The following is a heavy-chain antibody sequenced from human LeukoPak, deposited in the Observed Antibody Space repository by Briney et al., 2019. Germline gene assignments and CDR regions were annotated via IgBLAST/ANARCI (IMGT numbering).Heavy chain of an antibody. CDR1: GYSISRGYY. CDR2: MYHSGTT. V-gene: IGHV4-38-2*02. J-gene: IGHJ4*02. CDR3: ARVLDYYGSGTRDFDY. D-gene: IGHD3-10*01. Sequence: PSETLSLTCSVSGYSISRGYYWGWVRQPPGKGLEWIGSMYHSGTTSYNPSLKSRVTMSADTSKNQFSLELRSMTAADTAVYYCARVLDYYGSGTRDFDYWGQGTLVTVSS.